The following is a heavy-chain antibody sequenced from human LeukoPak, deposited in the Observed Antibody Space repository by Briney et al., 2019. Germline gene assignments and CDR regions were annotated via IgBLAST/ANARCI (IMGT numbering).Heavy chain of an antibody. CDR1: GFTFSSYA. Sequence: GGALRVSCVASGFTFSSYAMSWVRQAPGKGLEWVAAISGSGGSTYCADSVKGRFTISRDNSKNTLYLQMNSLRAEDTAVYYCAKDRYGDYPTPFDNWGQGTLVTVSS. J-gene: IGHJ4*02. D-gene: IGHD4-17*01. CDR3: AKDRYGDYPTPFDN. CDR2: ISGSGGST. V-gene: IGHV3-23*01.